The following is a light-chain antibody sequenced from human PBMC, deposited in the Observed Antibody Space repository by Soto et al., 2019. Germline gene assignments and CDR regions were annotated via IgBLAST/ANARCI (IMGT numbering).Light chain of an antibody. CDR3: QQYNSYST. CDR2: DAS. V-gene: IGKV1-5*01. J-gene: IGKJ1*01. Sequence: DVKMTQSPSSLSASVGGRVTTTCRASQSVSSWLAWYQQTPGKAPKLLIYDASSLESGLPSRFSGSGSGTEFTLTISSLQPDDFATYYCQQYNSYSTFGQGIKVDIK. CDR1: QSVSSW.